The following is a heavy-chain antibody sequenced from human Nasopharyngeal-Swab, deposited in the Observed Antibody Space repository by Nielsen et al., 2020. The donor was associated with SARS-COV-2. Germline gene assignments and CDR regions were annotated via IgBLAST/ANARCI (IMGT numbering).Heavy chain of an antibody. CDR2: IYYSGST. CDR3: ARDRGSYYGSGVRYYYGMDV. Sequence: WIRQPPGKGLEWIGYIYYSGSTNYNPSLKSRVTISVDTSKNQFSLKLSSVTAADTAVYYCARDRGSYYGSGVRYYYGMDVWGQGTTVTVSS. J-gene: IGHJ6*02. D-gene: IGHD3-10*01. V-gene: IGHV4-59*01.